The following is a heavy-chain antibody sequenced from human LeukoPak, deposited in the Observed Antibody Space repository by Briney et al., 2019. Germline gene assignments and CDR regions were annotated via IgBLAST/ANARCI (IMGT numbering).Heavy chain of an antibody. D-gene: IGHD3-9*01. Sequence: SETLSLTCTVSGGSISSYYWSWIRQPPGKGLEWIGYIYYSRSTNYNPSLKSRVTISVDTSKNQFSLKLSSVTAADTAVYYCARNPSYDILTGYSDYYGMDVWGQGTTVTVSS. CDR1: GGSISSYY. V-gene: IGHV4-59*01. J-gene: IGHJ6*02. CDR3: ARNPSYDILTGYSDYYGMDV. CDR2: IYYSRST.